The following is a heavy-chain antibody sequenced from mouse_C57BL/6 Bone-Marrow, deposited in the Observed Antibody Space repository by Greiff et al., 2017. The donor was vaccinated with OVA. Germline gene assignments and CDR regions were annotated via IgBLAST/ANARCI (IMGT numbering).Heavy chain of an antibody. J-gene: IGHJ2*01. V-gene: IGHV14-4*01. Sequence: VQLKQSGAELVRPGASVKLSCTASGFNIKDDYMHWVKQRPEQGLEWIGWIDPENGDTEYASKFQGKATITADTSSNTAYLQLSSLTSEDTAVYYCTGGYIDYWGQGTTLTVSS. CDR1: GFNIKDDY. CDR3: TGGYIDY. CDR2: IDPENGDT.